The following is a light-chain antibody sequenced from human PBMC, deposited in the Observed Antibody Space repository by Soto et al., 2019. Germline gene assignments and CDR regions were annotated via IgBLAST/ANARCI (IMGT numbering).Light chain of an antibody. CDR3: QHTYRTPWT. CDR1: QTISSW. J-gene: IGKJ1*01. Sequence: DIQMTQSPSTLSGSVGDRVTITCRASQTISSWLAWYQQKPGKAPKPLIYGSSRLQTGVPSRFSGSGSGTDFTLTISSVQPEDFATYFCQHTYRTPWTFGQGTKVDIK. CDR2: GSS. V-gene: IGKV1-39*01.